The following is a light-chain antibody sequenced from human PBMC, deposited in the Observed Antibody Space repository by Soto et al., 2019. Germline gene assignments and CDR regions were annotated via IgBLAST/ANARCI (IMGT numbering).Light chain of an antibody. CDR1: QSLLHSNGYNY. J-gene: IGKJ1*01. CDR2: LGS. Sequence: DIVMTQSPLSLPVTPGEPASISCRCSQSLLHSNGYNYLDWYLQKPGQSPQLLIYLGSNRASGVPDRFSGSGSGTDFTLKISRVEAEDVGVYYCMQALQTQRTFGQGTKVDIK. V-gene: IGKV2-28*01. CDR3: MQALQTQRT.